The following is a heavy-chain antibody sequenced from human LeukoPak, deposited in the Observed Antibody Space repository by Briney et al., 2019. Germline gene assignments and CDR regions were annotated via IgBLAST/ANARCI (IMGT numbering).Heavy chain of an antibody. CDR2: INTNTGNP. D-gene: IGHD1-26*01. Sequence: ASVKVSCKASGYTFTSYAMNWVRQAPGQGLEWMGWINTNTGNPTYAQGFTGRFVFSLDTSVSTAYLQISSLKAEDTAVYYCARGSLIVGATYYYYGMDVWGQGTTVTVSS. CDR1: GYTFTSYA. J-gene: IGHJ6*02. V-gene: IGHV7-4-1*02. CDR3: ARGSLIVGATYYYYGMDV.